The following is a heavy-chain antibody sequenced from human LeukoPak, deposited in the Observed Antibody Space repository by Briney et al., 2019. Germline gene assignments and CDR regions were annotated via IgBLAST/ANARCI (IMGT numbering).Heavy chain of an antibody. V-gene: IGHV4-34*01. J-gene: IGHJ3*02. D-gene: IGHD3-9*01. CDR2: INHSGST. CDR1: GGSFSGYN. Sequence: SETLSLTCAVYGGSFSGYNWSWIRHPPGKGLEWIGEINHSGSTNYNPSLKSRVTISVDTSQKQFSLKLSSVTAADTAVYYCARGLYDMLAGSPGAFDIWGQGTMVTVSS. CDR3: ARGLYDMLAGSPGAFDI.